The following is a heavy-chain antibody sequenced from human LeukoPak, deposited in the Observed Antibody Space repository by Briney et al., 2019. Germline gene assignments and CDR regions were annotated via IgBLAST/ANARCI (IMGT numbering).Heavy chain of an antibody. D-gene: IGHD3-9*01. CDR3: AKDLYLTGYSFDY. Sequence: GGSLRLSCAASGFTFSSYGMHWVRQAPGKGLEWVEVISYDGSNKYYADSVKGRFTISRDNSKNTLYLQMNSLRAEDTAVYYCAKDLYLTGYSFDYWGQGTLVTVSS. CDR2: ISYDGSNK. CDR1: GFTFSSYG. J-gene: IGHJ4*02. V-gene: IGHV3-30*18.